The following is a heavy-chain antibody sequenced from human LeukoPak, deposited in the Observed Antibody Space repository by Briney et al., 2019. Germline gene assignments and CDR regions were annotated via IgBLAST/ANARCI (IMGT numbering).Heavy chain of an antibody. Sequence: SVQVSCKASGYTFTGYFMHLVRQAPGQALEWMGWINPNSGGTKYAQKCQGRVTMTRDKSITTAYMELSRLPSDDTAVYYCARGRGAATTVVTATLDDYWGQGTLVTVS. CDR1: GYTFTGYF. CDR3: ARGRGAATTVVTATLDDY. V-gene: IGHV1-2*02. J-gene: IGHJ4*02. D-gene: IGHD4-23*01. CDR2: INPNSGGT.